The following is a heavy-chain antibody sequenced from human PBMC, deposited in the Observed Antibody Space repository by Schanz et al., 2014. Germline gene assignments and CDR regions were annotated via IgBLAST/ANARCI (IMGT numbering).Heavy chain of an antibody. CDR3: AKVDRTRYYAMDV. CDR1: GGTFSSYT. J-gene: IGHJ6*02. CDR2: IIPILDKT. V-gene: IGHV1-69*08. D-gene: IGHD3-9*01. Sequence: QVQLVQSGAEVMKPGSSVKVSCKASGGTFSSYTINWVRQAPGQGLEWMGRIIPILDKTNYAQKFQGRVTMTADKSTSTVYMEVSGLRSEDTAVYYCAKVDRTRYYAMDVWGQGTTDTVSS.